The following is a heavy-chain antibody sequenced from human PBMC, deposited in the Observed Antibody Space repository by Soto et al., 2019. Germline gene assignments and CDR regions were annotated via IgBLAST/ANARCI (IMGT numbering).Heavy chain of an antibody. J-gene: IGHJ6*02. D-gene: IGHD3-10*02. CDR3: ARDLAPVVRGVLSSGMDV. V-gene: IGHV1-69*01. CDR1: GGTFSNYA. CDR2: IIPMFGTT. Sequence: QVQLVQSGAEIKKTGSSVTVSCKASGGTFSNYAINWVRQAPGQGLEWMGGIIPMFGTTYYAQRFEGRVTITADESTNTADMELSSLRSEDTAVFYCARDLAPVVRGVLSSGMDVWGQGTTVTVSS.